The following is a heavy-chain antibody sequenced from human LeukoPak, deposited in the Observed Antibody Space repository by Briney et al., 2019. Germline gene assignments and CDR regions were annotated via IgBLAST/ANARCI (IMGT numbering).Heavy chain of an antibody. D-gene: IGHD6-19*01. Sequence: PGGSLRLSCAVSGFIFENYAMSWVRQAPGKGLEWVSAISGSGGSTYYADFVKGRFTISRDNSKNTLYLQMNSLRAEDTAVYYCAKIAVAGTNYWGQGTLVTVSS. V-gene: IGHV3-23*01. CDR2: ISGSGGST. J-gene: IGHJ4*02. CDR3: AKIAVAGTNY. CDR1: GFIFENYA.